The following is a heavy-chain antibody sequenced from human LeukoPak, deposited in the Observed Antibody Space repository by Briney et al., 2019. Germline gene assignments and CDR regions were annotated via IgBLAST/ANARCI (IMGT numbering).Heavy chain of an antibody. CDR3: ARDYYDSSGYYPDAFDI. J-gene: IGHJ3*02. CDR1: GGSISSSSYY. D-gene: IGHD3-22*01. CDR2: IYHSGST. V-gene: IGHV4-39*07. Sequence: SETLSLTCTVSGGSISSSSYYWGWIRQPPGKGLEWIGSIYHSGSTYYNPSLKSRVTISVDTSKNQFSLKLSSVTAADTAVYYCARDYYDSSGYYPDAFDIWGQGTMVTVSS.